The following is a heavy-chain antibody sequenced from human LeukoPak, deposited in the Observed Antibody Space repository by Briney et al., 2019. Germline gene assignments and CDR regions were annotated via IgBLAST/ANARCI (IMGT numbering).Heavy chain of an antibody. CDR2: IYSGGST. J-gene: IGHJ4*02. V-gene: IGHV3-NL1*01. D-gene: IGHD3-22*01. Sequence: GGSLRLSCAASRFTFSTYGMNWVRQTPGKGLEWVSVIYSGGSTYYADSVKGRFTISRDNSKNTLYLQMNSLRAEDTAVYYCAKDNYYDSSGPFDYWGQGTLVTVSS. CDR3: AKDNYYDSSGPFDY. CDR1: RFTFSTYG.